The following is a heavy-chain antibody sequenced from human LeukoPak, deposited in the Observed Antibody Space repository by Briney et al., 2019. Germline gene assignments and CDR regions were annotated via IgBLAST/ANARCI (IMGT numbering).Heavy chain of an antibody. CDR1: GGSFSGYY. J-gene: IGHJ4*02. D-gene: IGHD6-19*01. CDR3: ARLIRGRRNLKDKQWLVHDY. V-gene: IGHV4-34*01. Sequence: PSETLSLTCAVYGGSFSGYYWSWIRQPPGKGLEWIGEINHSGSTNYNPSLKSRVTISVDTSKDQFSLKLSSVTAADTAVYYCARLIRGRRNLKDKQWLVHDYWGQGTLVTVSS. CDR2: INHSGST.